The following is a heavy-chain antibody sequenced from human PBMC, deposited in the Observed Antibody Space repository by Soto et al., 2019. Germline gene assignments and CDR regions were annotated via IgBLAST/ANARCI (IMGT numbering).Heavy chain of an antibody. Sequence: SETLSLTCTVSGGSISSYYWSWIRQPPGKGLEWLGYIYYSGSTNYNPSLKSRVTISVGTSKNQYSLTLSSVTAANTAVYYGPRLGGWSSPFDYWGQGTLVTVSS. CDR2: IYYSGST. J-gene: IGHJ4*02. CDR1: GGSISSYY. CDR3: PRLGGWSSPFDY. V-gene: IGHV4-59*12. D-gene: IGHD2-15*01.